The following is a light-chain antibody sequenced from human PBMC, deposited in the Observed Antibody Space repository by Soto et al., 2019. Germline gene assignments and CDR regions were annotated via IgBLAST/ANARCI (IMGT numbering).Light chain of an antibody. Sequence: EIVLTQSPATLSVSPGERATLSCRASQSVSSSYLVWYQQKPGQAPRLLIYGASSRATGIPDRFSGSGSGTDFTLTISRLEPEDFAVYYCQQYGNSPVTVGQGTRLEIK. V-gene: IGKV3-20*01. CDR3: QQYGNSPVT. CDR1: QSVSSSY. CDR2: GAS. J-gene: IGKJ5*01.